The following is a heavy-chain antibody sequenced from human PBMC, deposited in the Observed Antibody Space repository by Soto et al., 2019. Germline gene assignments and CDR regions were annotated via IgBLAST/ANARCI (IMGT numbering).Heavy chain of an antibody. Sequence: SETLSLTCTVSGGSISSSSYYWGWIRQPPGKGLEWIGSIYYSGSTYYNPSLKSRVTISVDTSKNQFSLKLSSVTAADTAVYYCARQRYSSNSQFDPWGQGTLVTVSS. CDR1: GGSISSSSYY. V-gene: IGHV4-39*01. CDR3: ARQRYSSNSQFDP. J-gene: IGHJ5*02. CDR2: IYYSGST. D-gene: IGHD6-13*01.